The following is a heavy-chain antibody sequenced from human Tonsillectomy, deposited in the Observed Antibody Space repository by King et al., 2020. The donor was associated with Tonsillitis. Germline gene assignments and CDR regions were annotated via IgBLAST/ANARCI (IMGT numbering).Heavy chain of an antibody. Sequence: VQLVESGGRLVQPGGSLRLSCAASGFTFSSYAMSWVRQAPGEGREWVSDIYSGGSSTYYADSGKGRFTISRDNSKNTLYLQMNSLRAEDTAVYYCAKDRESVDYSDSSGYYFDDWGQGTLVTVSS. CDR2: IYSGGSST. D-gene: IGHD3-22*01. CDR1: GFTFSSYA. V-gene: IGHV3-23*03. J-gene: IGHJ4*01. CDR3: AKDRESVDYSDSSGYYFDD.